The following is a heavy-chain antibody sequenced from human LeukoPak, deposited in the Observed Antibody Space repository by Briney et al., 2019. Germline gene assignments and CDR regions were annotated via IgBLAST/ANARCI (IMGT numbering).Heavy chain of an antibody. Sequence: SATLSLTCTVSGGSISSYYWSWIRQPPGKGLEWIGYTHYTGSTSVNPSLKSRVTTSVDTSKNQFSLKVSSVTAADTAVYYCARDGDTAMILFAFDMWGQGTMVTVSS. CDR1: GGSISSYY. J-gene: IGHJ3*02. CDR2: THYTGST. V-gene: IGHV4-59*01. D-gene: IGHD5-18*01. CDR3: ARDGDTAMILFAFDM.